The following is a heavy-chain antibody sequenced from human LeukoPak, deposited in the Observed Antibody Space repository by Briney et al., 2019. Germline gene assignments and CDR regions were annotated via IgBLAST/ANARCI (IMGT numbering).Heavy chain of an antibody. Sequence: GGSLRLSCAASGFTFSSYWMNWVRQAPGKGLVWVSRIASDGSSTTYADSVKGRFSISRDNAKNTLYLQMNSLRVEDTAVYYCARRYGGSDYWGQGTLVTVSS. V-gene: IGHV3-74*01. CDR3: ARRYGGSDY. D-gene: IGHD3-16*01. CDR1: GFTFSSYW. J-gene: IGHJ4*02. CDR2: IASDGSST.